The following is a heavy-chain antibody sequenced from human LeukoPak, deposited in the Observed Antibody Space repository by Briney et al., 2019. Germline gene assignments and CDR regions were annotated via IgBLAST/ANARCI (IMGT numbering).Heavy chain of an antibody. J-gene: IGHJ6*04. CDR3: ATRYCSIAACRASSYKCMDD. CDR2: INQDGGGR. Sequence: ETLSLTCTVSGGSISSSSYYWGWIRQPPGKGLEWVANINQDGGGRYYVDSVQGRFIISRDNAQNSVHLQMNSLRAEDTAVYYCATRYCSIAACRASSYKCMDDWGKGTTVIVSS. D-gene: IGHD2-2*01. CDR1: GGSISSSSYY. V-gene: IGHV3-7*01.